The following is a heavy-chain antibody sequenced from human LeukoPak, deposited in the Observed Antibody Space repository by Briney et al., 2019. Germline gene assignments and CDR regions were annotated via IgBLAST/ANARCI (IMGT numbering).Heavy chain of an antibody. D-gene: IGHD2-8*01. V-gene: IGHV4-39*01. CDR3: ARLPPHCTNGVCYSFFDY. CDR2: IYYSGST. J-gene: IGHJ4*02. CDR1: GGSISSSSYY. Sequence: SETLSLTCTVSGGSISSSSYYWGWIRQPPGKGLEWIGSIYYSGSTYYNPSLKSRVTISVDTSKNQFSLKLSSVTAADTAVYYCARLPPHCTNGVCYSFFDYWGRGTLVTVSS.